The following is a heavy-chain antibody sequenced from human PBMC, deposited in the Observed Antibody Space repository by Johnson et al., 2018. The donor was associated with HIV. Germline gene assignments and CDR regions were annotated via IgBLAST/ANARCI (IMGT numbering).Heavy chain of an antibody. D-gene: IGHD1-14*01. J-gene: IGHJ3*02. CDR3: ARDPDLDAFDI. CDR1: GFTFSGYG. CDR2: ISYDGSNK. V-gene: IGHV3-30*03. Sequence: QVQLVESGGGVVQPGRSLRLSCAASGFTFSGYGMHWVRQAPGKGLECVAVISYDGSNKYYADSMKGRSTISRDNAKNSLYLQMNSLRAEDTAVYYCARDPDLDAFDIWGQGTMVTVSS.